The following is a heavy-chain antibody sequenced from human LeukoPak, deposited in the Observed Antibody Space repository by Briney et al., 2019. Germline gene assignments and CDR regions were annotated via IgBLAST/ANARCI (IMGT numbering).Heavy chain of an antibody. CDR2: ISGSGDST. CDR1: GFTFSNYG. CDR3: ATLRKSFWIPEFDF. J-gene: IGHJ4*02. Sequence: GGSLRLSCAAPGFTFSNYGMSWVRQAPGKGLDWVSTISGSGDSTYYADSVKGRFTISRDNSKNTLYLQMNSLRAEDTAVYYCATLRKSFWIPEFDFWGQGTLVTVSS. D-gene: IGHD1-1*01. V-gene: IGHV3-23*01.